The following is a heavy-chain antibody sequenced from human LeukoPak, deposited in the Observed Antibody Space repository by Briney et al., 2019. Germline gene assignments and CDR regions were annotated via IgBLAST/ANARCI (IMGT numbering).Heavy chain of an antibody. CDR1: GGSISSYY. CDR3: ARENSGSYSEFDY. Sequence: SETLALTLPGPGGSISSYYWSGIRPPAGKGLEGSGRIYTSGSTNYNASLKRRVSISVDTSKNQFSLKLSAVTAADTAVFYCARENSGSYSEFDYWGQGTLVTVSS. V-gene: IGHV4-4*07. J-gene: IGHJ4*02. CDR2: IYTSGST. D-gene: IGHD1-26*01.